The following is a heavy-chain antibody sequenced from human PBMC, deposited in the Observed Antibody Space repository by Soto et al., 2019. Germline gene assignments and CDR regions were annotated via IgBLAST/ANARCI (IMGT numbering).Heavy chain of an antibody. V-gene: IGHV4-4*07. CDR2: IYNGGNT. J-gene: IGHJ6*02. Sequence: SETLSLTCTVSGGSISSYYWSWIRQSAGKGLEWIGRIYNGGNTQYNPSLKSRVTMSADTSKNQFSLRLNSVTAADTAVYYCARDGSDSYGLDVWGQGTTVTVTS. CDR3: ARDGSDSYGLDV. CDR1: GGSISSYY. D-gene: IGHD3-10*01.